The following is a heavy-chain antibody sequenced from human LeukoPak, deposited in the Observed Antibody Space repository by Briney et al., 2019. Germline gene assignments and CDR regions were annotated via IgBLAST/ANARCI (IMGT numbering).Heavy chain of an antibody. CDR3: ARGRNDDNYYYGSGRCFDY. Sequence: GGSLRLSCAASGFTFSSYGMNWVRQAPGKGLEWVAVLYFDGGSKYYADSVKGRFTISRDNARHTLYLQMNSLRAEDTAVYYCARGRNDDNYYYGSGRCFDYWGQGTLVTVSS. CDR2: LYFDGGSK. V-gene: IGHV3-33*01. CDR1: GFTFSSYG. D-gene: IGHD3-10*01. J-gene: IGHJ4*02.